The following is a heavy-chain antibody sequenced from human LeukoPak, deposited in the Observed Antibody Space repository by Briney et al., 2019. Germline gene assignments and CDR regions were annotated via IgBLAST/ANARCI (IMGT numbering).Heavy chain of an antibody. D-gene: IGHD2-2*01. CDR3: ACSPGDLGYCSSSSCWTFAF. CDR1: GFTFSSYA. CDR2: ISGSGGST. V-gene: IGHV3-23*01. Sequence: PGGSLRLSCAASGFTFSSYAMSWVRQAPGKGLEWVSAISGSGGSTYYADSVTGRFTISRDNSKNTLYLQMNSLRAEPTAVYYCACSPGDLGYCSSSSCWTFAFWGPGTLVTVSS. J-gene: IGHJ4*02.